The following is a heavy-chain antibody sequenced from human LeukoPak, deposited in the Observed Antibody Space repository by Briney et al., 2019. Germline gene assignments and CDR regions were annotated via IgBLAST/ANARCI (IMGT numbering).Heavy chain of an antibody. CDR3: ARGTRGQGSDY. CDR2: IYSGGST. V-gene: IGHV3-53*01. J-gene: IGHJ4*02. CDR1: GFTFSSYS. Sequence: GGSLRLSCAASGFTFSSYSMQWVRQTPGKGLEWVSVIYSGGSTYYADSVKGRFTISRDNSENTLYLQMNSLRVEDTAVYYCARGTRGQGSDYWGQGTLVTVSS. D-gene: IGHD3-10*01.